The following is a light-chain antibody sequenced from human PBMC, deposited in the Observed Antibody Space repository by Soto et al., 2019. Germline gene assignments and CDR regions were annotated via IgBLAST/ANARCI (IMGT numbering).Light chain of an antibody. V-gene: IGKV4-1*01. CDR1: QSVLYSSNNKNY. J-gene: IGKJ1*01. Sequence: DIVMTQSPDSLPVSLGERATINCKSSQSVLYSSNNKNYLAWYQQKPGQPPKLLIYWASTRESGVPDRFSGSGSGTDFTLTISSLQAEDVAVCYCQQYYTGRTFGQGTKVEIK. CDR2: WAS. CDR3: QQYYTGRT.